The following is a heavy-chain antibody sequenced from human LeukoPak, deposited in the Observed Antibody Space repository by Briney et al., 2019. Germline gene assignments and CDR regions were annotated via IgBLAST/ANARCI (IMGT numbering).Heavy chain of an antibody. Sequence: KPSETLSLTCTVSGGSISSYYWSWIRQAPGKGLEWVGYIYYSGSTKYNPYLKRGGTISEDKYKNKFAQKKRYVNAADETVYYCGSTNYHPSLQSLLTISVHTSNNPFSLKLSSVTPADTAVYYCARHPYDIFTGPEYYFDYWGQGTLVTVSS. CDR3: GSTNYHPSLQSLLTISVHTSNNPFSLKLSSVTPADTAVYYCARHPYDIFTGPEYYFDY. J-gene: IGHJ4*02. CDR2: IYYSGST. V-gene: IGHV4-59*08. D-gene: IGHD3-10*01. CDR1: GGSISSYY.